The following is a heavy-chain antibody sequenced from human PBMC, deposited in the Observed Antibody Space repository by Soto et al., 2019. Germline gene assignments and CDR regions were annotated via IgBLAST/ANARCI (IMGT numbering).Heavy chain of an antibody. D-gene: IGHD3-3*01. CDR2: IRSKANSYAT. CDR3: TSPSDFYYDFWSGYYQ. Sequence: GGSLRLSCAASGFTFSGSAMHWVRQASGKGLEWVGRIRSKANSYATAYAASVKGRFTISRDDSKNTAYLQMNSLKTEDTAVYYCTSPSDFYYDFWSGYYQWGQGTLVTVSS. CDR1: GFTFSGSA. V-gene: IGHV3-73*01. J-gene: IGHJ4*02.